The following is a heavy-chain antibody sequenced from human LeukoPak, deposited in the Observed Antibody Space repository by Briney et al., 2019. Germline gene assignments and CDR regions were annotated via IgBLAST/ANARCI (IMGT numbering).Heavy chain of an antibody. V-gene: IGHV4-39*07. CDR1: GGSITSSSYY. CDR2: IYYSGTT. CDR3: AREVDAAAAYNWFDP. Sequence: SETLSLTCTVSGGSITSSSYYWGWIRQPPGKGLEWIGSIYYSGTTYYSPSLKSRVTISVDTSKNQFSLRLSSVTAADTAVYYCAREVDAAAAYNWFDPWGQGTLVTVSS. D-gene: IGHD2-2*01. J-gene: IGHJ5*02.